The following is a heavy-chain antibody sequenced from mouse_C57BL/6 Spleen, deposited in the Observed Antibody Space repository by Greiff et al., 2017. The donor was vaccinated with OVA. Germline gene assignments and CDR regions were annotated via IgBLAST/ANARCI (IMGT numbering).Heavy chain of an antibody. CDR1: GYTFPDYY. V-gene: IGHV1-26*01. D-gene: IGHD1-1*01. J-gene: IGHJ1*03. CDR2: INPNNGGT. CDR3: ARRYYYGSSYGYWYFDV. Sequence: VQLQQSGPELVKPGASVKISCKASGYTFPDYYMNWVKQSHGKSLEWIGDINPNNGGTSYTQKLKGKATSTVDKSSSTAYMELRSLTSEDSAVYYCARRYYYGSSYGYWYFDVWGTGTTVTVSS.